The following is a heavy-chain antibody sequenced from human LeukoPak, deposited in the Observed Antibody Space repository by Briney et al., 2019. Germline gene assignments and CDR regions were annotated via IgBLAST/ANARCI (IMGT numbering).Heavy chain of an antibody. CDR1: GYTFTNYY. CDR2: INPRGDTT. J-gene: IGHJ4*02. D-gene: IGHD3-3*01. Sequence: GASVKVSCKASGYTFTNYYIHWLRQAPGQGFEWMGIINPRGDTTDYARKFQGRVTMTRDMSTSTVYMEPSSLKYEDTAVYYCARTYYEFWIGYLGLDYWGQGTLVTVSS. CDR3: ARTYYEFWIGYLGLDY. V-gene: IGHV1-46*01.